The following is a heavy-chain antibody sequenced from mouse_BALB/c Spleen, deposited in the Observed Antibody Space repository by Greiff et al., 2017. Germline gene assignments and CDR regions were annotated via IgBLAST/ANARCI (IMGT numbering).Heavy chain of an antibody. V-gene: IGHV1-63*02. D-gene: IGHD1-1*01. J-gene: IGHJ2*01. CDR1: GYTFTNYW. Sequence: QVQLQQSGAELVRPGTSVKISCKASGYTFTNYWLGRVKQRPGHGLEWIGDIYPGGGYTNYNEKFKGKATLTADTSSSTAYMQLSSLTSEDSAVYFCARGSYGSTYYFDYWGQGTTLTVSS. CDR3: ARGSYGSTYYFDY. CDR2: IYPGGGYT.